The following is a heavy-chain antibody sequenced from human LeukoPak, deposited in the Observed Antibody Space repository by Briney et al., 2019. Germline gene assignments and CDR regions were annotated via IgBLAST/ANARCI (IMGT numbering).Heavy chain of an antibody. J-gene: IGHJ4*02. CDR3: ARDRQHYGDQYYFDY. Sequence: SETLSLTCTVSGGSISSGDYYWSWIRQPPGKGLEWIGYIYYSGSTYYNPSLKSRVTISVDTSKNQFSLKLSSVTAADTAVYYCARDRQHYGDQYYFDYWGQGTLVTVSS. CDR1: GGSISSGDYY. CDR2: IYYSGST. D-gene: IGHD4-17*01. V-gene: IGHV4-30-4*01.